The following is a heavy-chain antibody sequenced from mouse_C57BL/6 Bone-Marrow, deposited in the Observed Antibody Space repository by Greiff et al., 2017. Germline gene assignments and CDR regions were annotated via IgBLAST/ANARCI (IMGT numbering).Heavy chain of an antibody. J-gene: IGHJ3*01. D-gene: IGHD3-1*01. CDR2: ISSGGDYI. CDR1: GFTFSSYA. Sequence: EVPVVESGEGLVKPGGSLKLSCAASGFTFSSYAMSWVRQTPEKRLEWVAYISSGGDYIYYADTVKGRFTISRDNARNTLYLQMSSLKSEDTAMYYCTRGFGAWFAYWGQGTLVTVSA. CDR3: TRGFGAWFAY. V-gene: IGHV5-9-1*02.